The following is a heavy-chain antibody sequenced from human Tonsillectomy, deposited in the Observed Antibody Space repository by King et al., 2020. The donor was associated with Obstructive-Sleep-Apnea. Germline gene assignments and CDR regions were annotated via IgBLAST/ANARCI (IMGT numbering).Heavy chain of an antibody. CDR2: IRYDGSNK. J-gene: IGHJ1*01. CDR3: AKPSGDHYDSSGPNTELH. V-gene: IGHV3-30*02. D-gene: IGHD3-22*01. CDR1: GFTFSSYG. Sequence: HVQLVESGGGVVQPGRSLRLSCAASGFTFSSYGMHWVRQAPGKGLEWVAFIRYDGSNKYYADSVKGRFTISRDNSKNTLYLQMNSLRAEDTAVYYCAKPSGDHYDSSGPNTELHWGQGTLVTVSS.